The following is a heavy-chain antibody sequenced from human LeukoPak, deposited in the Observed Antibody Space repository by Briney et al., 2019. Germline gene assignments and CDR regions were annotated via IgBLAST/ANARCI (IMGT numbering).Heavy chain of an antibody. V-gene: IGHV3-53*01. D-gene: IGHD6-19*01. Sequence: PGGSLRLSCAASGFTVSSNYMSWVRQAPGKELEWVSVIYSGGSTYYADSVKGRFTISRDNSKNTLYLQMNSLRAEDTAVYYCARVSGWSKISYWGQGTLVTVSS. J-gene: IGHJ4*02. CDR3: ARVSGWSKISY. CDR2: IYSGGST. CDR1: GFTVSSNY.